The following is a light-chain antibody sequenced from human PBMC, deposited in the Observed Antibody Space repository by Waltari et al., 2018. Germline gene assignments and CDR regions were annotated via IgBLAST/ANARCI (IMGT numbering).Light chain of an antibody. CDR2: EVS. CDR3: SSHTSTVPHV. Sequence: QSALPQPASVSGSPGPSVRISCTGTSNAVGRYRYVSWYQQFPGKAPKLMIYEVSYRPSGVSSRFSGSKSGNTASLTISGLQAEDEAVYYCSSHTSTVPHVFGTGTKVTVV. J-gene: IGLJ1*01. CDR1: SNAVGRYRY. V-gene: IGLV2-14*01.